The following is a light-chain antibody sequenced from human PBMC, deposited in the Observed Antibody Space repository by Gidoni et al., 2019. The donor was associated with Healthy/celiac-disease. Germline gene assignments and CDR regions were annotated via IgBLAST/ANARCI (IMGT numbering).Light chain of an antibody. V-gene: IGKV3D-15*01. CDR2: DAS. Sequence: VMTQSPATLSVSPGERATLSCRASQSVSSNLAWYHQKPGQAPRLLIYDASNRATGIPARFSGSGSGTEFTLTISSLESEDFAVYYCQQPNNWPQTFGEGTKVEIK. CDR1: QSVSSN. J-gene: IGKJ4*01. CDR3: QQPNNWPQT.